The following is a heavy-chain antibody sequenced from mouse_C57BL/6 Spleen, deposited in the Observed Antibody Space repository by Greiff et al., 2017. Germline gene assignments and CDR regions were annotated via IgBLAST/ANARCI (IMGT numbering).Heavy chain of an antibody. CDR1: GYAFTNYL. J-gene: IGHJ2*01. D-gene: IGHD1-1*01. Sequence: QVQLQQSGAELVRPGTSVKVSCKASGYAFTNYLIEWVKQRPGQGLEWIGVINPGSGGTNYNEKFKGKATLTADKSSSTAYMQLSSLTSEDSAVYCCARATVPFDYWGQGTTLTVSS. CDR2: INPGSGGT. CDR3: ARATVPFDY. V-gene: IGHV1-54*01.